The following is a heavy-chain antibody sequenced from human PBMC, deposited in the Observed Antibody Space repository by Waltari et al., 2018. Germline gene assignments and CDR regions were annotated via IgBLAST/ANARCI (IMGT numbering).Heavy chain of an antibody. D-gene: IGHD3-16*01. Sequence: EVQLLESGGGLVLPGESLRLSCSASGFTLSNYAMTWVRQAPGRGLGWVSAISGSGDNAYYADSVKGRFTSSRDNSKNTLYLQMNSLRVEDTAVYYCAKGPTSGYWGWGQGTLVTVSS. J-gene: IGHJ4*02. CDR2: ISGSGDNA. CDR3: AKGPTSGYWG. V-gene: IGHV3-23*01. CDR1: GFTLSNYA.